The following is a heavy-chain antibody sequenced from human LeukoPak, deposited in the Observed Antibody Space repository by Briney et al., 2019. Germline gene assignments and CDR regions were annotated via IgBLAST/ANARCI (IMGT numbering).Heavy chain of an antibody. D-gene: IGHD3-9*01. Sequence: GASVKVSCKASGYTFTSYDINWVRQVTGQGLEWMGWMNPNSGNTGYAQKFQGRVTMTRNTSISTAYMELSSLRSEDTAVYYCARAHYDILTGYDDAFDIWGQGTMVTVSS. CDR2: MNPNSGNT. CDR1: GYTFTSYD. V-gene: IGHV1-8*01. CDR3: ARAHYDILTGYDDAFDI. J-gene: IGHJ3*02.